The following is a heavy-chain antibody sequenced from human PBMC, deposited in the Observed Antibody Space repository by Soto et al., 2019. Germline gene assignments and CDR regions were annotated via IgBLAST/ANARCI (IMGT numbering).Heavy chain of an antibody. Sequence: QVQLVQSGAEVKTPGASVKVSCKASGYTFATYDINWGRQAPGQGLEWMGWMNPNSGNTGYAQKFQGRLTMTRDTALSVAHMELSSLRNEDTAVYYCARSDGYNFNWLDSWGQGTVVTVSA. CDR2: MNPNSGNT. CDR1: GYTFATYD. D-gene: IGHD2-21*01. CDR3: ARSDGYNFNWLDS. J-gene: IGHJ5*01. V-gene: IGHV1-8*01.